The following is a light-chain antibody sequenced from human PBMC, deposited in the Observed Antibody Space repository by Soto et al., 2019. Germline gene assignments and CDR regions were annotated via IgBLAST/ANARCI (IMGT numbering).Light chain of an antibody. Sequence: QPVLTQPPSASGTPGQRVTISCSGSSSNIGSNYVYWYQQLPGMAPKVLIYKNNQRPSGVPDRFSGFKSGTSASLAISGLRSEDEADYSCAVWDDSLSGVVFGGGTQLTVL. V-gene: IGLV1-47*01. CDR1: SSNIGSNY. CDR3: AVWDDSLSGVV. CDR2: KNN. J-gene: IGLJ2*01.